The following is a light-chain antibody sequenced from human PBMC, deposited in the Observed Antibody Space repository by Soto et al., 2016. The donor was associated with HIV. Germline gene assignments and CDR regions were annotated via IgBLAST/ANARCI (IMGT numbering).Light chain of an antibody. V-gene: IGKV1-5*03. CDR1: QSINNW. CDR3: QHYNNYPWT. Sequence: DIQMTQSPSTLSASVGDRVTITCRASQSINNWLAWYQQKPGKAPKLLIYKASSLEIGVPSRFSGSGSGTEFTLTISSLQPDDFATYYCQHYNNYPWTFGQGTKVEIK. J-gene: IGKJ1*01. CDR2: KAS.